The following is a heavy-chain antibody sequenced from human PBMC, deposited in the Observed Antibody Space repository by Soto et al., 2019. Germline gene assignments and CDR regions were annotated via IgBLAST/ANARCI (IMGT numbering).Heavy chain of an antibody. CDR2: IDTSGTKI. CDR3: ATHYDMWSGYLSPVDY. D-gene: IGHD3-3*01. CDR1: GYTFSDYY. V-gene: IGHV3-11*01. J-gene: IGHJ4*02. Sequence: QVQLVESGGDLVKPGGSLRLSCAASGYTFSDYYMSWIRQAPGKGLEWISYIDTSGTKIYYADYVKGRFTITRDNAKNSLYLEMNSLRDEATAVYYCATHYDMWSGYLSPVDYWGQGTLVTVSS.